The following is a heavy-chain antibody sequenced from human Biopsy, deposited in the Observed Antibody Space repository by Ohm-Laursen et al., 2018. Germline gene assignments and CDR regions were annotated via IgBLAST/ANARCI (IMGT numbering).Heavy chain of an antibody. CDR2: INPTGGTT. CDR3: ARDYQPYLVTIHYYYYGMDV. D-gene: IGHD2-2*01. V-gene: IGHV1-46*01. CDR1: GYSFTKYY. J-gene: IGHJ6*02. Sequence: ASVKVSCNASGYSFTKYYINWVRQAPGQGLEWMGIINPTGGTTSYAEKFQGRVTLTTDTSAATAYMELRSLRSDDTAVYYCARDYQPYLVTIHYYYYGMDVWGQGTTVTVSS.